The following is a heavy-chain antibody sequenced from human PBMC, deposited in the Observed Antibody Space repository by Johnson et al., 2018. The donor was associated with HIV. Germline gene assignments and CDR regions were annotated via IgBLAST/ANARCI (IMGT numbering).Heavy chain of an antibody. CDR1: GFTVSSNY. V-gene: IGHV3-13*01. Sequence: VQLVESGGGLVQPGGSLRLSCAASGFTVSSNYMSWVRQAPGKGLEWVSAIGTAGDTYYPGSVKGRFTISRENAKNSLYLQMNSLRAEDTAIYYCARETRDDAFDIWGQGTMVTVSS. CDR3: ARETRDDAFDI. D-gene: IGHD2-2*01. CDR2: IGTAGDT. J-gene: IGHJ3*02.